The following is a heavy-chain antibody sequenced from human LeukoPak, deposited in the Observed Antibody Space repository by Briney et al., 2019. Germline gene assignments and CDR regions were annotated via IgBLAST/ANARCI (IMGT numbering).Heavy chain of an antibody. J-gene: IGHJ3*02. D-gene: IGHD1-14*01. CDR1: GGSISSYY. CDR2: IHYSGTT. Sequence: PSETLSLTCTVSGGSISSYYWSWIRQPPGKGLEWIGHIHYSGTTNYNPSLKSRVTISVDTSKNQFSLKLSSVTAADTAAYYCATRASTGRALDIWGQGTMVTVSS. V-gene: IGHV4-59*08. CDR3: ATRASTGRALDI.